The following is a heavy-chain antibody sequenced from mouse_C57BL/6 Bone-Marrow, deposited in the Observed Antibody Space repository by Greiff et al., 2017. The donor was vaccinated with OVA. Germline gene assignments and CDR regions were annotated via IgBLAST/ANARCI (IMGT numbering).Heavy chain of an antibody. D-gene: IGHD1-1*01. CDR3: AREGVITTVG. J-gene: IGHJ2*01. V-gene: IGHV1-64*01. CDR2: IHPNSGST. CDR1: GYTFTSYW. Sequence: VQLQQPGASVKLSCKASGYTFTSYWMHWVKQRPGQGLEWIGMIHPNSGSTNYNEKFKSKATLTVDKSSSTAYMQLSSLTSEDSAVYYCAREGVITTVGGGKGTTLTVSS.